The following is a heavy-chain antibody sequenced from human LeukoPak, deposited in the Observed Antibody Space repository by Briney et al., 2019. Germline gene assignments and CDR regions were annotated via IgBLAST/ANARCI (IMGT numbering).Heavy chain of an antibody. CDR1: GYILTNYW. J-gene: IGHJ3*01. D-gene: IGHD2-21*01. V-gene: IGHV5-51*01. Sequence: GESLKISCKGSGYILTNYWIGWVRQMPGKGLEWMGIIYPDDSDTRYSPSFRGQVTFSADESISTAYLQWSSLKASDTAMYYCARPSAYGEDAFDVGGQGTLVTVSS. CDR3: ARPSAYGEDAFDV. CDR2: IYPDDSDT.